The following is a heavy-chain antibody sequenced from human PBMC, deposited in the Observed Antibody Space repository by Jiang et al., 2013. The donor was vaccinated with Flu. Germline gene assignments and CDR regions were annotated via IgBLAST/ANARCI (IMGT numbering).Heavy chain of an antibody. CDR1: GYSFTSYW. V-gene: IGHV5-51*01. J-gene: IGHJ3*02. CDR2: IYPGDSDT. CDR3: ARQGSYYGSGSYSHDAFDI. Sequence: GAEVKKPGESLKISCKGSGYSFTSYWIGWVRQMPGKGLEWMGIIYPGDSDTRYSPSFQGQVTISADKSISTAYLQWSSLKASDTAMYYCARQGSYYGSGSYSHDAFDIWGQGTMVTVSS. D-gene: IGHD3-10*01.